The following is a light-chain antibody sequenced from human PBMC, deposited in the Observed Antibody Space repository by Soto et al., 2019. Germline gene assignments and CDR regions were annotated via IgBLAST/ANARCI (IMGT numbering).Light chain of an antibody. CDR3: QSYDSHLSGSL. CDR2: NYV. J-gene: IGLJ2*01. Sequence: QSVLTQPPSVSVAPGQRVTISCAGTSSNIGAGYGVHWYQQLPGRAPKLLIHNYVNRPSGVPDRFSGSKSGTSASLAITGLQGDDEGDYYCQSYDSHLSGSLFGGGTKVTVL. CDR1: SSNIGAGYG. V-gene: IGLV1-40*01.